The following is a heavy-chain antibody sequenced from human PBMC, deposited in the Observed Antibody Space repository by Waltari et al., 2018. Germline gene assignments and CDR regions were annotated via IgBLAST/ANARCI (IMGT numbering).Heavy chain of an antibody. J-gene: IGHJ4*02. Sequence: EVQLAESGGGVVRPGESLRLSCVASGFTFDDYGMSWVRQVPGKGLEWVSAINWNGVSTGYADSVKGRFTISRDNAKNSLYLQMNSLRAEDTAFYNCAREGNWNEGYFDYWGQGTLVTVSS. CDR2: INWNGVST. V-gene: IGHV3-20*01. CDR1: GFTFDDYG. CDR3: AREGNWNEGYFDY. D-gene: IGHD1-1*01.